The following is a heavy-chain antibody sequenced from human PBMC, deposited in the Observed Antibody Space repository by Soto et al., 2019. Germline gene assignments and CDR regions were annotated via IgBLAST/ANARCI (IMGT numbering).Heavy chain of an antibody. V-gene: IGHV3-74*01. CDR2: MNSDGTTT. J-gene: IGHJ5*02. CDR1: GFTFSSYW. CDR3: ARVASGDYWFDP. Sequence: EVQLVESGGGLVQPGGSLRLSCAASGFTFSSYWMHWVRPAPGKGLVWVSRMNSDGTTTTYADSVKGRFTSSRDNAENTLYLQMNSLRADDTAVYYCARVASGDYWFDPWGQGTLVTVSS. D-gene: IGHD4-17*01.